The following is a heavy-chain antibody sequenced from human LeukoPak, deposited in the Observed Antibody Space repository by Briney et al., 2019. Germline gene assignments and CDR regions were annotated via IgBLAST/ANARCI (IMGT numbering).Heavy chain of an antibody. Sequence: ASVKVSCKASGYTFTGYYMHWVRQAPGQGLEWMGWIDPNSGGINYAQKFQGRVTMTRDTSISTAYMELSRLRSDDTAVYYCARDWYSSSWYKKEYYFDYWGQGTLVTVSS. CDR3: ARDWYSSSWYKKEYYFDY. CDR2: IDPNSGGI. CDR1: GYTFTGYY. J-gene: IGHJ4*02. V-gene: IGHV1-2*02. D-gene: IGHD6-13*01.